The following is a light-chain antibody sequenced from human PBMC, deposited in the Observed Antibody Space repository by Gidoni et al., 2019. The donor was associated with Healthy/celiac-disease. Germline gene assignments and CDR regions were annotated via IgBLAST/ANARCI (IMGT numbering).Light chain of an antibody. J-gene: IGKJ1*01. Sequence: DIQMTQSPSSLSASVGDRVTITCRASQSISSYLNWYQQKPGKAPKLLIYAASSLQSGVPSRFSGSGSGTEFTLTISSLQPEDFATYYCQQSYSTRWTFGPGTKVEIK. CDR2: AAS. CDR1: QSISSY. CDR3: QQSYSTRWT. V-gene: IGKV1-39*01.